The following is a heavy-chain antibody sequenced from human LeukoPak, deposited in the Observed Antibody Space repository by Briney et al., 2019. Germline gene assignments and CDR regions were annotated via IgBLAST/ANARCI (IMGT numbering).Heavy chain of an antibody. CDR2: IRYDGNNK. CDR1: GFMFSSYG. D-gene: IGHD3-22*01. V-gene: IGHV3-30*02. CDR3: ARDLAPSVYYYDSSGYSPFDY. J-gene: IGHJ4*02. Sequence: GGSLRLSCAASGFMFSSYGMHWVRQAPGKGLEWVAFIRYDGNNKYYRDSVKGRFTISRDNSKNMLYLQMNSLRAEDTALYYCARDLAPSVYYYDSSGYSPFDYWGQGTLVTVSS.